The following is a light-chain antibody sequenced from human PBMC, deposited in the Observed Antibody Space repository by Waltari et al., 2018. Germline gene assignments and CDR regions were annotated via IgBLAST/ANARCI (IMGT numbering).Light chain of an antibody. CDR1: SSNIGSHT. CDR2: RNS. V-gene: IGLV1-44*01. CDR3: ATWDDTLNGLV. Sequence: QSVLTQPPSASGTPGQRVTISCSGSSSNIGSHTVNWYQLLPGTAPKLLMSRNSERPSGVPDRFSGSNSGASASLAISELQSEDEADYYCATWDDTLNGLVFGGGTKLTVL. J-gene: IGLJ2*01.